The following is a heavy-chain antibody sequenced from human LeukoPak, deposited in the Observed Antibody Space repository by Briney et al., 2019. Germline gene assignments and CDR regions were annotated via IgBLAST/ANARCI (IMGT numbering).Heavy chain of an antibody. Sequence: GGSLRLSCAASGFTFSSSSMNWVRQAPGKGLEWVSYIDSTSAYKLYTGSVEGRFTISRDNAKNSLYLQMNSLRAEDTAVYYCARDTSGSYSITYFDYWGHGALVAVSA. CDR2: IDSTSAYK. D-gene: IGHD3-10*01. CDR1: GFTFSSSS. CDR3: ARDTSGSYSITYFDY. J-gene: IGHJ4*01. V-gene: IGHV3-21*01.